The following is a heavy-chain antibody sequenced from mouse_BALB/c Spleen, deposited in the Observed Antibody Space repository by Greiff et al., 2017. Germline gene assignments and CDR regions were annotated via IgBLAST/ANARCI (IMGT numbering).Heavy chain of an antibody. D-gene: IGHD2-10*02. V-gene: IGHV1-53*01. CDR3: TKSGLYGNYLAWFAY. CDR2: INPSNGGT. J-gene: IGHJ3*01. CDR1: GYTFTSYY. Sequence: QVQLQQSGAELVKPGASVKLSCKASGYTFTSYYMYWVKQRPGQCLEWIGEINPSNGGTNFNEKFKSKATLTVDKSSSTAYMQLSSLTSEDSAVYYCTKSGLYGNYLAWFAYWGQGTLVTVSA.